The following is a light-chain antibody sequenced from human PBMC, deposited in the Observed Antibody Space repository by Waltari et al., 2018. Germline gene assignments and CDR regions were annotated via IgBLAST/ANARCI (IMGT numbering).Light chain of an antibody. CDR1: ASNIGGNL. J-gene: IGLJ3*02. CDR2: RSD. Sequence: QSVLTQPPSASGTPGQRVTISRSGSASNIGGNLVTWYQQLPGKAPKLLIYRSDQRPSGVPDRFSGSKTGTSASLAISGLQSDDEADYFCASWDDSLNGHWVFGGGTKVTVL. V-gene: IGLV1-44*01. CDR3: ASWDDSLNGHWV.